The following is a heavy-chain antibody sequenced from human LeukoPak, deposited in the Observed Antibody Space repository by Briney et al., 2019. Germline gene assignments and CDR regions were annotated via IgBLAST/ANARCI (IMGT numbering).Heavy chain of an antibody. Sequence: SVKVSCKASGGTFSSYVISWVRQAPGQGLEWMGRIIPILGIANYAQKFQGRVTITADKSTSTAYMELSSLRSEDTAVYYCARDNGYDLGPLFYYYYGMDVWGQGTTVTVSS. CDR2: IIPILGIA. V-gene: IGHV1-69*04. J-gene: IGHJ6*02. CDR3: ARDNGYDLGPLFYYYYGMDV. CDR1: GGTFSSYV. D-gene: IGHD5-12*01.